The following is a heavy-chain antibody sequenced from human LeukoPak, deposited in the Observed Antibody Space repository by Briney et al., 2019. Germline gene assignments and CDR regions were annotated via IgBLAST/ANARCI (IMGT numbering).Heavy chain of an antibody. V-gene: IGHV1-18*01. CDR3: AREYCSDNSCYFPDY. D-gene: IGHD2-15*01. CDR1: GYTFSNYG. Sequence: SVKVSCKASGYTFSNYGISWVRQAPGQGLEWMGWINTYNGNTKSAQNLQGRVTMTTDTSTSTAYMELRSLRSDDTAVYYCAREYCSDNSCYFPDYWGQGTLVTVSS. J-gene: IGHJ4*02. CDR2: INTYNGNT.